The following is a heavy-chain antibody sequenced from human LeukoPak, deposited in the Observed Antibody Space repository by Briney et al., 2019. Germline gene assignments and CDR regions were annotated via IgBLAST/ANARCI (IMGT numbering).Heavy chain of an antibody. CDR1: GFTFSSYG. D-gene: IGHD3-10*01. CDR2: IRYDGSNK. Sequence: GGSLRLSCAASGFTFSSYGMHWVRQAPGKGLEWVAFIRYDGSNKYYADSVKGRFTISRDNAKNSLYLQMNSLRAEDTAVYYCARDLSGLRYYYMDVWGKGTTVTVSS. CDR3: ARDLSGLRYYYMDV. V-gene: IGHV3-30*02. J-gene: IGHJ6*03.